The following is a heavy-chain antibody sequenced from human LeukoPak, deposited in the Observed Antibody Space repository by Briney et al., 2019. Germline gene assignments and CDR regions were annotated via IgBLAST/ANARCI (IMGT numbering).Heavy chain of an antibody. J-gene: IGHJ3*02. CDR2: INPYHGNT. D-gene: IGHD2-2*01. CDR1: GYTLSNFG. CDR3: ARGSGIPAPYDAFDI. Sequence: VAPVKVSCKASGYTLSNFGIHWVRQAPGQGLGWMGWINPYHGNTKYAQSLQGRVTLTTETSTSTAYMELASLRSDDTAVYYCARGSGIPAPYDAFDIWGQGTVVTVSS. V-gene: IGHV1-18*01.